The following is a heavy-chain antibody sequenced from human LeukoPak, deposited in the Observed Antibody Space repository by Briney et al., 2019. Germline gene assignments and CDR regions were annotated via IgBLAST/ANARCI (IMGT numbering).Heavy chain of an antibody. Sequence: SETLSLTCAVYGGSFSGYYWRWIRQPPGKGLEWIGEINHSGSTNYNPSLKSRVTISVDTSKNQFSLTLSSVTAADTAVYYCARFWSGYYYYGMDVWGQGTTVTVSS. D-gene: IGHD3-3*01. CDR1: GGSFSGYY. CDR2: INHSGST. V-gene: IGHV4-34*01. J-gene: IGHJ6*02. CDR3: ARFWSGYYYYGMDV.